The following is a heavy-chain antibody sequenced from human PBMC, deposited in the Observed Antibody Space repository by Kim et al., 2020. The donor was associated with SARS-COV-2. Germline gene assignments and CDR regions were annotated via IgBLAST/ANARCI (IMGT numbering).Heavy chain of an antibody. D-gene: IGHD3-10*01. CDR2: ISSDGTQK. Sequence: GGSLRLSCATSGFAFSDSPLHWVRQSPGTGLEWVALISSDGTQKNYANSVRGRFTISRDISKSTLFLQMNSLRPEDTAVYYCATAWAACSSGAYVFD. V-gene: IGHV3-30*04. CDR1: GFAFSDSP. J-gene: IGHJ4*01. CDR3: ATAWAACSSGAYVFD.